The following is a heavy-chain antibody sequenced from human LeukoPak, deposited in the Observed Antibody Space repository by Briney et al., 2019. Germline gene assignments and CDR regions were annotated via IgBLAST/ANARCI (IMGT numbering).Heavy chain of an antibody. V-gene: IGHV4-59*01. J-gene: IGHJ6*03. D-gene: IGHD2-15*01. CDR1: GGSISSYY. Sequence: SETLSLTCTVSGGSISSYYWSWIRQPPGKGLEWIGYIYHSGSTNYNPSLKSRVTISVDTSKNQFSLKLSSVTAADTAVYYCAREGRCSGGSCYSYYYYMDVWGKGTTVTVSS. CDR3: AREGRCSGGSCYSYYYYMDV. CDR2: IYHSGST.